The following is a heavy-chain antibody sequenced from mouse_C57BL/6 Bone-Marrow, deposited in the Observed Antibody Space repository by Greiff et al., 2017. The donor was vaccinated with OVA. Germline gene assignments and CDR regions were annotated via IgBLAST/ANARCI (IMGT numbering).Heavy chain of an antibody. V-gene: IGHV1-15*01. J-gene: IGHJ4*01. CDR1: GYTFTDYE. D-gene: IGHD2-4*01. CDR3: TRGGLRQDYYAMDY. Sequence: QVQLQQSGAELVRPGASVTLSCKASGYTFTDYEMHWVKQTPVHGLEWIGAIDPETGGTAYNQKFKGKAILTADKSSSTAYMELRSLTSEDSAVYYCTRGGLRQDYYAMDYWGQGTSVTVSS. CDR2: IDPETGGT.